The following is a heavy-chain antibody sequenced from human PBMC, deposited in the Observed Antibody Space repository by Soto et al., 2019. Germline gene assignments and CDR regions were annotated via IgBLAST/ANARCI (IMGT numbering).Heavy chain of an antibody. Sequence: GASVKVSCKASGCTFSGYAISWVRQAPGQGLEWMGGIIPIFGTANYAQKFQGRVTITADESTSTAYMELSSLRSEDTAVYYCARDPGSDIVVVPAAINAPYYYYYYGMDVWGQGTTVTVSS. J-gene: IGHJ6*02. D-gene: IGHD2-2*02. CDR1: GCTFSGYA. CDR3: ARDPGSDIVVVPAAINAPYYYYYYGMDV. V-gene: IGHV1-69*13. CDR2: IIPIFGTA.